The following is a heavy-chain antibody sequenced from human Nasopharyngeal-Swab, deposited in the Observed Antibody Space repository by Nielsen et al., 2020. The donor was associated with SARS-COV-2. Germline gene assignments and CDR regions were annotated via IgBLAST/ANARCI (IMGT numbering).Heavy chain of an antibody. CDR3: ARGSPIQLWLDY. CDR2: ISYDGSNK. J-gene: IGHJ4*02. D-gene: IGHD5-18*01. V-gene: IGHV3-30-3*01. CDR1: GFTFSSYA. Sequence: GGSLRLSCAASGFTFSSYAMHWVRQAPGKGLEWVAVISYDGSNKYYADSVKGRFTISRDNSKHTLYLQMNSLRAEDTAVYYCARGSPIQLWLDYWGQGTLVTVSS.